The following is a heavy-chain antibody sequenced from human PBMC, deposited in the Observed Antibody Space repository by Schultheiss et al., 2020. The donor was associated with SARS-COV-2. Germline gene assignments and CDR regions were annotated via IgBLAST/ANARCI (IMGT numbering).Heavy chain of an antibody. CDR2: IHYSGST. CDR1: GGSISSSSYY. CDR3: ATCGSTSCYSLDAFDI. D-gene: IGHD2-2*02. V-gene: IGHV4-39*01. Sequence: SETLSLTCTVSGGSISSSSYYWGWIRQPPGKGLEWIGCIHYSGSTYYNPSLKSRVTISVDTSKNQFSLKLSSVTAADTAVYYCATCGSTSCYSLDAFDIWGQGTMVTVSS. J-gene: IGHJ3*02.